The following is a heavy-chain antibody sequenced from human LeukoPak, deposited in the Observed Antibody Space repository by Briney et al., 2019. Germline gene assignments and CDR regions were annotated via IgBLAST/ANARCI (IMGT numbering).Heavy chain of an antibody. D-gene: IGHD2-2*01. CDR2: ISSSGSTI. V-gene: IGHV3-11*04. J-gene: IGHJ4*02. CDR3: ASSQRLAAYAL. CDR1: GFTFSDYY. Sequence: GGSLRLSCAASGFTFSDYYMSWIRQAPGKGLEWVSYISSSGSTIYYADSVKGRFTISRDNAKNSLYLQMNSLRAEDTAVYYCASSQRLAAYALWGQGTLVTVSS.